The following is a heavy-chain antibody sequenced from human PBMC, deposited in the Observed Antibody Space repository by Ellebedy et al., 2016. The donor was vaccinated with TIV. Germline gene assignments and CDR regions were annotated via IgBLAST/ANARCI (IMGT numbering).Heavy chain of an antibody. D-gene: IGHD3-10*01. CDR3: ARAGVWFGELLSHCDY. CDR1: GYTFTSYD. CDR2: MNPNSGNT. J-gene: IGHJ4*02. Sequence: ASVKVSXXASGYTFTSYDINWVRQATGQGLEWMGWMNPNSGNTGYAQKFQGRVTMTRNTSISTAYMELSSLRSEDTAVYYCARAGVWFGELLSHCDYWGQGTLVTVSS. V-gene: IGHV1-8*01.